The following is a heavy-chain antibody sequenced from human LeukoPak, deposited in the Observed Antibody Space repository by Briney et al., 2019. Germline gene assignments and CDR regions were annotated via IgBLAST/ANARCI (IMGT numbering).Heavy chain of an antibody. D-gene: IGHD2-2*01. J-gene: IGHJ3*02. CDR3: ARVPTGRNVVAAAARMGWNGAFDI. V-gene: IGHV4-34*01. CDR1: GGSFSEYY. CDR2: ISQSGSI. Sequence: SETLSLTCAVYGGSFSEYYWSWIRQSPGRGLEWIAEISQSGSINYNPSLKSRVTISVDASKRQFSLKMSSVTAADTAMYYCARVPTGRNVVAAAARMGWNGAFDIWGQGTMVTVSS.